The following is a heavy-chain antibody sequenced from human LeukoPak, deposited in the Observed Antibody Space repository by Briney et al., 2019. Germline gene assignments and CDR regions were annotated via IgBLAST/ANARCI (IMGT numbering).Heavy chain of an antibody. J-gene: IGHJ6*03. D-gene: IGHD2-2*01. V-gene: IGHV3-48*03. CDR1: GFTFSSYE. CDR3: ARYRSRYYYMDV. Sequence: PGGSLRLSCAASGFTFSSYEMNWVRQAPGKGLEWVSYISSSGSTIYYADSVKGRFTISRDNSKNTLYLQMGSLRAEDMAVYYCARYRSRYYYMDVWGKGTTVTISS. CDR2: ISSSGSTI.